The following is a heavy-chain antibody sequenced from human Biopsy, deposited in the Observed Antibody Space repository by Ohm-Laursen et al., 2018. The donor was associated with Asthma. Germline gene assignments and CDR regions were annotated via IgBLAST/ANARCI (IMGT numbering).Heavy chain of an antibody. D-gene: IGHD3-22*01. Sequence: SLRLSCAASGFAVSRDHMVWVRQAPGKGLEWGSVIYSGGTSHTADSVRGRFTISRDYSKNTLYLQMHSLRAEDTAVYYCARGDSSNWSHYYFDYWGQGTLVTVSS. CDR2: IYSGGTS. J-gene: IGHJ4*02. CDR3: ARGDSSNWSHYYFDY. V-gene: IGHV3-53*01. CDR1: GFAVSRDH.